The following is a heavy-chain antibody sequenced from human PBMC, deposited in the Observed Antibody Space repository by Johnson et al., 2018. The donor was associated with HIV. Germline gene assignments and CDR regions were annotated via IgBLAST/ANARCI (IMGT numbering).Heavy chain of an antibody. J-gene: IGHJ3*02. Sequence: QVQLVESGGGVVQPGRSLRLSCAASGFTFSSYGMHWVRQAPGKGLEWVAFIRYDGSNKYYADSVKGRFTISRDNSKNTLYLQMNSLRAEDTAVYYCARDHSRDEAFDIWGQGTMVTVSS. D-gene: IGHD5-24*01. CDR1: GFTFSSYG. CDR3: ARDHSRDEAFDI. CDR2: IRYDGSNK. V-gene: IGHV3-33*01.